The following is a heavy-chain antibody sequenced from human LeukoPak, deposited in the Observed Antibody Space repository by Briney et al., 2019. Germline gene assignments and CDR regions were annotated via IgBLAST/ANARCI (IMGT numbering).Heavy chain of an antibody. CDR2: IKQDGSER. D-gene: IGHD3-16*01. V-gene: IGHV3-7*01. CDR1: GFTFSMYW. J-gene: IGHJ3*02. CDR3: AAGGGAFNI. Sequence: GGSLRLSCAASGFTFSMYWMSWVRQALGKGLEWVANIKQDGSERNYVDSVKGRFTISRDNAKNSLYLQMNSLRVEGTAIYYCAAGGGAFNIWGQGTMVTVSS.